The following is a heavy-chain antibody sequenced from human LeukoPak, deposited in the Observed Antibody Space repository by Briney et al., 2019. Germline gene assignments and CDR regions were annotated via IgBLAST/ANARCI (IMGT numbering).Heavy chain of an antibody. Sequence: SQTLPLTCAISGDSVSSNSAAWNWIRQSPSRGLEWLGRTYYRSKWYNDYAVSAKSRITINPDTSKNQFSLQLNSVTPEDTAVYYCARDRIGGQWLVRHYYYGMDVWGQGTTVTVSS. J-gene: IGHJ6*02. D-gene: IGHD6-19*01. V-gene: IGHV6-1*01. CDR2: TYYRSKWYN. CDR1: GDSVSSNSAA. CDR3: ARDRIGGQWLVRHYYYGMDV.